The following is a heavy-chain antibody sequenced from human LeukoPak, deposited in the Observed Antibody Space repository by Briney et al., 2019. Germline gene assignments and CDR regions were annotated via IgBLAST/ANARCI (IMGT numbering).Heavy chain of an antibody. CDR2: ISSGRSTI. Sequence: PGGSLRLSCAASGFTLSEYGMSWVRQAPGKGLEWISHISSGRSTIYYADSVKGRFTMSRDNAKKSLYLQMNSLRAEDTAVYYCARDTSSWRPVAGTDYWGQGTLVTVSS. V-gene: IGHV3-48*04. D-gene: IGHD6-19*01. CDR3: ARDTSSWRPVAGTDY. J-gene: IGHJ4*02. CDR1: GFTLSEYG.